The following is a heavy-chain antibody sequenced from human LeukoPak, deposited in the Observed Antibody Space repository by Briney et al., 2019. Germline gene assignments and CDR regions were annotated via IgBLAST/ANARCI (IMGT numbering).Heavy chain of an antibody. CDR1: GYTLTELP. J-gene: IGHJ5*02. CDR3: ATAWYGSGSYFNWFDP. CDR2: FDPEDGET. Sequence: GASVKVSCKVSGYTLTELPMNWVRQAPGKGLEGRGGFDPEDGETIYAQKFQGRVTMTEDTSTDTAYMELSSLRSEDTAVYYCATAWYGSGSYFNWFDPWGQGTLVTVSS. V-gene: IGHV1-24*01. D-gene: IGHD3-10*01.